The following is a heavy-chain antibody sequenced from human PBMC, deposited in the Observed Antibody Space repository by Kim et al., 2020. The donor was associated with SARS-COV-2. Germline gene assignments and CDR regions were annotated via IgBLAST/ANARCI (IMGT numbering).Heavy chain of an antibody. D-gene: IGHD1-1*01. CDR3: AKDPTTFSPYYFDS. V-gene: IGHV3-23*01. J-gene: IGHJ4*02. Sequence: HAASVKDRFTISRDISKNTLYLQMNSLRAEDTAVYYCAKDPTTFSPYYFDSWGQGTLVTVSS.